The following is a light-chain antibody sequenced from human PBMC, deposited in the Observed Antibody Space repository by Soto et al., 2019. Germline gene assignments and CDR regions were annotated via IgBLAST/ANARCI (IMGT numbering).Light chain of an antibody. J-gene: IGKJ4*01. Sequence: IQLTQSPSSLSASVGDSVTITCRASQGIYSYLAWYQQNPGKAPKLLIYGASTLQGGVPSRFSGSGSGTDFTLTISSLQPEDFATYYCQQLNTSPFTFGGGTKVELK. CDR3: QQLNTSPFT. CDR1: QGIYSY. V-gene: IGKV1-9*01. CDR2: GAS.